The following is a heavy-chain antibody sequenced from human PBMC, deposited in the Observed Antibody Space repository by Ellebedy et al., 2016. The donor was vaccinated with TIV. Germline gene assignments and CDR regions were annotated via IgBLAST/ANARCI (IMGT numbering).Heavy chain of an antibody. J-gene: IGHJ5*02. CDR2: IATSGST. CDR3: GRGPRSAATDSHTWVDP. CDR1: GGSISDYY. Sequence: GSLRLSCTVSGGSISDYYWSWIRQPAGKGLEWIGRIATSGSTNYNPSLKSRVTMSVDTSKNQFSLHLTSVTAADTAVYFCGRGPRSAATDSHTWVDPWGQGTLVTVSS. D-gene: IGHD6-13*01. V-gene: IGHV4-4*07.